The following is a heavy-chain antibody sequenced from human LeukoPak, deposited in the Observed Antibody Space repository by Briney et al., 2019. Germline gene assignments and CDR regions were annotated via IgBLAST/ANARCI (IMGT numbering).Heavy chain of an antibody. Sequence: PGGSLRLSCAASGFTFSSYSMNWVRQAPGKGLEWVSYISSSSSTIYYADSVKGRFTISRDNAKNSLYLQINSLRAEDTAVYYCARGPPADYWGQGTLVTVSS. V-gene: IGHV3-48*04. J-gene: IGHJ4*02. CDR2: ISSSSSTI. CDR3: ARGPPADY. CDR1: GFTFSSYS.